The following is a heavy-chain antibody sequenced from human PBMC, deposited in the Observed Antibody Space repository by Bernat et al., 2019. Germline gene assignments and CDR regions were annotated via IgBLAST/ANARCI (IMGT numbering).Heavy chain of an antibody. Sequence: EVQLVESGGGLVQPGGSLRLHCAASGFTFSSYWMHWVRQAPGKGLVWVSRINSDGSSTSYADSVKGRFTIARENAKNTVYLQRNGLRAEDTAVYYCARDGGNYGGWFDPWGQGTLVTVSS. CDR3: ARDGGNYGGWFDP. D-gene: IGHD1-26*01. V-gene: IGHV3-74*01. J-gene: IGHJ5*02. CDR2: INSDGSST. CDR1: GFTFSSYW.